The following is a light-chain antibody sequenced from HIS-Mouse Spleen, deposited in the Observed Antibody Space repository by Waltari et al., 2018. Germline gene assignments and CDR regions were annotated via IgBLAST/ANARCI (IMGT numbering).Light chain of an antibody. CDR1: ALPKQS. CDR3: YSTDSSGNHRV. CDR2: EDS. V-gene: IGLV3-10*01. J-gene: IGLJ2*01. Sequence: SYELTQPPSVSVSPGQTARITCSGDALPKQSAYWYQKKSGQAPVLVIYEDSKRPSGIPERFSGSSSGTMATLTISGAQVEDEADYYCYSTDSSGNHRVFGGGTKLTVL.